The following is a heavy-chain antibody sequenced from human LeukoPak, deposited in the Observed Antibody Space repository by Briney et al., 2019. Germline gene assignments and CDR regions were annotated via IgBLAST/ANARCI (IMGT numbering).Heavy chain of an antibody. J-gene: IGHJ5*02. Sequence: GGSLRLSCAASGFTFSSYSVNWVRQAPGKGLVWVSRINTDGSSTDYADSVKGRFTISRDNAKNTLYLQMNSLRAEDTAVYYCARDLDGYRSGNGAWGQGTLVTVSP. CDR3: ARDLDGYRSGNGA. V-gene: IGHV3-74*01. CDR2: INTDGSST. CDR1: GFTFSSYS. D-gene: IGHD5-12*01.